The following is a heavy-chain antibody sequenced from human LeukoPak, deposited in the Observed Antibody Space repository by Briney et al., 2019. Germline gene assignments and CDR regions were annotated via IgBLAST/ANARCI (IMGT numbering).Heavy chain of an antibody. D-gene: IGHD2-2*01. CDR2: ISGSGGST. J-gene: IGHJ4*02. V-gene: IGHV3-23*01. CDR3: AKHPQVLSDYFDY. CDR1: GFTFSSYA. Sequence: GGSLRLSCAASGFTFSSYAMSWVRQAPGKGLELVSAISGSGGSTYYADSVKGRFTISRDNSKNTLYLQMNSLRAEDTAVYYCAKHPQVLSDYFDYWGQGTLVTVSS.